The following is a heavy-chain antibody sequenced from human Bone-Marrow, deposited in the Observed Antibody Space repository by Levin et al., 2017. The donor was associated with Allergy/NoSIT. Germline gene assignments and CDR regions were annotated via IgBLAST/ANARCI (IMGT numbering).Heavy chain of an antibody. D-gene: IGHD1-14*01. CDR3: STVLPWDG. J-gene: IGHJ6*02. CDR1: GFTFSNAW. V-gene: IGHV3-15*01. Sequence: PGGSLRLSCAASGFTFSNAWMNWVRQAPGKGLEWVGRIKSNTDGGTTDYAAPVKGRFTISRDDSKNTLYLQMDSLKTEDTAVYYCSTVLPWDGWGQGTTVTVSS. CDR2: IKSNTDGGTT.